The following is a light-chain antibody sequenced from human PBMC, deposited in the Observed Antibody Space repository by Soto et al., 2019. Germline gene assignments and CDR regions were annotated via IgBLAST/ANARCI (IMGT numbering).Light chain of an antibody. J-gene: IGLJ3*02. Sequence: QSALTQPASVSGSPGQSITISCTGTSSDVGAYDYVSWYQQHPGKAPKFMLYEVSNRPSGLSNRFSGSKSGNTASLSISGLQAEDEADYFCSSYTTSNTCVFGGGTKLTVL. CDR2: EVS. V-gene: IGLV2-14*01. CDR1: SSDVGAYDY. CDR3: SSYTTSNTCV.